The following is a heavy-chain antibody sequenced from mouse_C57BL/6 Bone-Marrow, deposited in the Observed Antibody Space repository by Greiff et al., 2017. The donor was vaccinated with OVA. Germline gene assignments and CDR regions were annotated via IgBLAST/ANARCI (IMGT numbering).Heavy chain of an antibody. CDR3: ARWGGYDYVDY. Sequence: QLQQSGPELVKPGASVKISCKASGYAFSSSWMNWVKQRPGKGLEWIGRIYPGDGDTNYNGKFKGKATLTADKSSSTAYMQLSSLTSEDAAVYCCARWGGYDYVDYWGQGTTLTVSS. CDR2: IYPGDGDT. CDR1: GYAFSSSW. J-gene: IGHJ2*01. D-gene: IGHD2-4*01. V-gene: IGHV1-82*01.